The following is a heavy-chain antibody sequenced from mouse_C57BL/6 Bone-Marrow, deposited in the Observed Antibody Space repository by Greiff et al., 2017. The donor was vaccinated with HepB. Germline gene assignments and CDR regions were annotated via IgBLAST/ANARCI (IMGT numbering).Heavy chain of an antibody. CDR1: GFTFSNYW. D-gene: IGHD1-1*01. V-gene: IGHV6-3*01. CDR3: TGVITTVVASFDY. CDR2: IRLKSDNYAT. J-gene: IGHJ2*01. Sequence: EVKLVESGGGLVQPGGSMKLSCVASGFTFSNYWMNWVRQSPEKGLEWVAQIRLKSDNYATHYAESVKGRFTISRDDSKSSVYLQMNNLRAEDTGIYYCTGVITTVVASFDYWGQGTTLTVSS.